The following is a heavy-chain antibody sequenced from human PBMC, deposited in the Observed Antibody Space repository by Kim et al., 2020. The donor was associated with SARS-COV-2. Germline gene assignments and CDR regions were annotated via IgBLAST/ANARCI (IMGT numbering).Heavy chain of an antibody. J-gene: IGHJ6*02. CDR2: IWYDGSNK. V-gene: IGHV3-33*01. CDR3: ARDLARWLQSAYYYYGMDV. D-gene: IGHD5-12*01. CDR1: GFTFSSYG. Sequence: GGSLRLSCAASGFTFSSYGMHWVRQAPGKGLEWVAAIWYDGSNKYYADSVKGRFTISRDNAKNTLYLQMNSLRAEDTAVYYCARDLARWLQSAYYYYGMDVWGQGTTVTVSS.